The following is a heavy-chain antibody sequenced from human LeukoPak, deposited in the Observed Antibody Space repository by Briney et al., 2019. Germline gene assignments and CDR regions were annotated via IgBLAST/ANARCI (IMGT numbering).Heavy chain of an antibody. D-gene: IGHD6-19*01. CDR2: ISSNIITT. V-gene: IGHV3-48*02. J-gene: IGHJ4*02. Sequence: GGSLRLSCSASGFTFGSYSMVWVRQAPGKGLEWISYISSNIITTNYADSAEGRFTISRDNARNSLYLQMNSLKDEDTAVYYCARFPSNGWCNFGYWGQGTLVTVSS. CDR3: ARFPSNGWCNFGY. CDR1: GFTFGSYS.